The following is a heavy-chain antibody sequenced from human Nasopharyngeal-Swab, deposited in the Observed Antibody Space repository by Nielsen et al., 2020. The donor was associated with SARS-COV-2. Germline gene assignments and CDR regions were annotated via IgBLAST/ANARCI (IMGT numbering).Heavy chain of an antibody. D-gene: IGHD5-24*01. CDR2: INHNERT. J-gene: IGHJ6*02. V-gene: IGHV4-34*01. CDR3: ARAGRVGDAYTGLDV. Sequence: GSLRLSCSVSGGSLNGFYWNWIRRAPGKGLEWIGEINHNERTNYNPSLKSRIAMLVDTSNNQVSLKVSSVSAGDTAVYYCARAGRVGDAYTGLDVWGQGTTVTVSS. CDR1: GGSLNGFY.